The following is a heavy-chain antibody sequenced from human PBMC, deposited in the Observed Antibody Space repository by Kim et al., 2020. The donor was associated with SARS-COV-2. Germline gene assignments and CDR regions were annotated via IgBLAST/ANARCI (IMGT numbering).Heavy chain of an antibody. CDR2: INHSGST. CDR3: SGGQDGDSGRYGGMDF. Sequence: SETLSLTCTVYGGSFNDYYWSWIRQPPGKGLEWIGEINHSGSTNYNPSLKSRVIISVDTSKNQFSLRLSPVTAADTAVYYFSGGQDGDSGRYGGMDFWG. D-gene: IGHD3-10*01. J-gene: IGHJ6*02. CDR1: GGSFNDYY. V-gene: IGHV4-34*01.